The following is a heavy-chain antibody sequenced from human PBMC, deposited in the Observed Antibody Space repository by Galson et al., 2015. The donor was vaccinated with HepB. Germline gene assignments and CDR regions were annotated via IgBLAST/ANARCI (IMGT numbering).Heavy chain of an antibody. V-gene: IGHV3-53*01. D-gene: IGHD6-19*01. CDR3: ARDLYSSGNDY. J-gene: IGHJ4*02. CDR1: GFTVSSNY. Sequence: SLRLSCAASGFTVSSNYMSWVRQAPGKGLEWVSVIYSGGSTYYADSVKGRFTISRDNSKNTLYLQMNSLRAEDTAVYYCARDLYSSGNDYWGQGTLVTVSS. CDR2: IYSGGST.